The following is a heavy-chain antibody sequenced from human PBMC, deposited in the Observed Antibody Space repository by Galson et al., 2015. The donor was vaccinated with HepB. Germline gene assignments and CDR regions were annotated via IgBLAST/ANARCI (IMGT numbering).Heavy chain of an antibody. J-gene: IGHJ4*02. D-gene: IGHD5-18*01. CDR2: ISYDGSNK. CDR3: AKDRGGAMDAFDY. V-gene: IGHV3-30*18. Sequence: SLRLSCAASGFTFSSYGMHWVRQAPGKGLEWVAVISYDGSNKYYADSVKGRFTISRDNSKNTLYLQMNSLRAEDTAVYYCAKDRGGAMDAFDYWGQGTLVTVSS. CDR1: GFTFSSYG.